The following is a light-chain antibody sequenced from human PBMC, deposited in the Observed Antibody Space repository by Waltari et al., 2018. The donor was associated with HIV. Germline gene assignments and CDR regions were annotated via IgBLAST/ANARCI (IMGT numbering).Light chain of an antibody. CDR2: RSN. J-gene: IGLJ3*02. CDR1: SSNIGSNY. CDR3: AAWDDSLSGPV. V-gene: IGLV1-47*01. Sequence: QSVLTQPRSASGTPGQRVTTPCSGSSSNIGSNYVYWYQQLPGTAPKLLIYRSNQRPSGVPDRFSGSKSGTSASLGISGLQSEDEADYYCAAWDDSLSGPVFGGGTKLTVL.